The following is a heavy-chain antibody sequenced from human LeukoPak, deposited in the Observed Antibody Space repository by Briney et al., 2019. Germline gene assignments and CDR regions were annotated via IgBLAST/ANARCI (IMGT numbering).Heavy chain of an antibody. CDR1: GGSISSRPYY. CDR3: ARLVGSSWYHEVLLGRDY. CDR2: FSYSGST. J-gene: IGHJ4*02. Sequence: SETLSPTCTVSGGSISSRPYYWGWIRQPPGKGLEWLGSFSYSGSTYYKPSLKSRVTISVDTSKNQFSLKLSSMTAADTAVYYCARLVGSSWYHEVLLGRDYWGQGTLVTVSS. V-gene: IGHV4-39*01. D-gene: IGHD6-13*01.